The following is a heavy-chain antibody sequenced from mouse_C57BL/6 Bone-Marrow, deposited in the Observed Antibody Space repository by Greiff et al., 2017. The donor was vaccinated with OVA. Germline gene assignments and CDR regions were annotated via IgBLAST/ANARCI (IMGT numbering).Heavy chain of an antibody. CDR3: ARDAYWGAHWYFDV. J-gene: IGHJ1*03. Sequence: EVQGVESGGGLVQSGRSLRLSCATSGFTFSDFYMEWVRQAPGKGLEWIAASRNKANDYTTEYSASVKGRFIVSRDTSQSILYLQMNALRAEDTAIYYCARDAYWGAHWYFDVWGTGTTVTVSS. CDR1: GFTFSDFY. V-gene: IGHV7-1*01. D-gene: IGHD4-1*01. CDR2: SRNKANDYTT.